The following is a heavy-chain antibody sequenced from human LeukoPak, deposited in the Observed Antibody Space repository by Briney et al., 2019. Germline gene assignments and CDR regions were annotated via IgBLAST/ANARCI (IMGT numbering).Heavy chain of an antibody. V-gene: IGHV1-46*01. CDR2: INPSGGST. CDR1: GYTFTSYY. D-gene: IGHD6-19*01. J-gene: IGHJ3*02. CDR3: ARALQSVAGDGNAFDI. Sequence: ASVNVSCKASGYTFTSYYMHWVRQAPGQGLEWMGIINPSGGSTSYAQKFQGRVTMTRDTSTSTVYMELSSLRSEDTAVYYCARALQSVAGDGNAFDIWGQGTMVTVSS.